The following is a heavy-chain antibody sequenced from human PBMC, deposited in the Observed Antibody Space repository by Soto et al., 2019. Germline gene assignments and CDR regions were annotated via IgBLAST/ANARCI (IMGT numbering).Heavy chain of an antibody. CDR2: VFYFGNT. V-gene: IGHV4-59*01. CDR3: AREVDHPYYEYGMDV. J-gene: IGHJ6*02. Sequence: PSETLSLTCTVSGGSISSYYWSWIRQPPGKGLEWIGYVFYFGNTNYNPSLKSRVTISVDTSKNQFSLKLSSVTAADTAVYYCAREVDHPYYEYGMDVWGQGTMVTVSS. CDR1: GGSISSYY. D-gene: IGHD2-15*01.